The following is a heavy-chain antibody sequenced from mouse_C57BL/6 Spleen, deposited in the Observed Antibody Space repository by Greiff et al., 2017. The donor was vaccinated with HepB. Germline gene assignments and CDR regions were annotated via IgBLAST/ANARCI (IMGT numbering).Heavy chain of an antibody. CDR3: AKKGFTTVYAMDY. CDR1: GFSLTSYG. J-gene: IGHJ4*01. CDR2: IWRVGST. V-gene: IGHV2-5*01. D-gene: IGHD1-1*01. Sequence: QVQLQQSGPGLVQPSQSLSITCTVSGFSLTSYGVHWVRQSPGKGLEWLGVIWRVGSTDYNAAFMSRLSITKDNSKSQVFFKMNSLQTDDTAIYYCAKKGFTTVYAMDYWGQGTSVTVSS.